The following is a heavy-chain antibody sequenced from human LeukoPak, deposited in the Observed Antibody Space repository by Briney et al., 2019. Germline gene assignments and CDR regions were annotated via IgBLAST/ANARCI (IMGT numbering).Heavy chain of an antibody. D-gene: IGHD3-22*01. CDR3: AKGKAMIVETSFDY. Sequence: GGSLRLSCAASGFTVSINYMSWVRQAPGKGLEWVSVIYRGGTTYYADSVKGRFSISRDNSKNTLYLQMNSLRAEDTAVYYCAKGKAMIVETSFDYWGQGTLVTVSS. J-gene: IGHJ4*02. V-gene: IGHV3-53*01. CDR1: GFTVSINY. CDR2: IYRGGTT.